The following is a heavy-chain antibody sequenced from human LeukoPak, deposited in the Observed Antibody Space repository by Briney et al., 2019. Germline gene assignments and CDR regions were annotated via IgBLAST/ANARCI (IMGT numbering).Heavy chain of an antibody. CDR3: AREVLVYSGMDV. V-gene: IGHV3-21*01. D-gene: IGHD4-11*01. CDR2: ISSSSSYI. Sequence: GGSLRLSCAASGFTFSSYSMNWVRQAPGKGLEWVSSISSSSSYIYYADSVKGRFTISRDNAKNSLYLQMNSLRAEDTAVYYCAREVLVYSGMDVWGQGTTVTVSS. J-gene: IGHJ6*02. CDR1: GFTFSSYS.